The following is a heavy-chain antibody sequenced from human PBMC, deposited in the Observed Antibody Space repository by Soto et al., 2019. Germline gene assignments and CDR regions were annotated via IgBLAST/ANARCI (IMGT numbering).Heavy chain of an antibody. Sequence: ASVKVSCKASGYIFTSYYIHWVRQAPGQGLEWMGWISAYNGNTNYAQKLQGRVTMATDTSTSTAYMELSSLRSEDTAVYYCARAGVGATPNDYWGQGTLVTVSS. D-gene: IGHD1-26*01. CDR1: GYIFTSYY. J-gene: IGHJ4*02. CDR3: ARAGVGATPNDY. CDR2: ISAYNGNT. V-gene: IGHV1-18*04.